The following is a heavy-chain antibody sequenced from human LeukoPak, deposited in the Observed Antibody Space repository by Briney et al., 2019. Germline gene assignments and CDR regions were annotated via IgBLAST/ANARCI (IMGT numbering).Heavy chain of an antibody. V-gene: IGHV1-8*03. CDR1: GYTFTSYD. CDR3: ARGSVEQLVPNLDY. CDR2: MNPNSGNT. D-gene: IGHD6-6*01. J-gene: IGHJ4*02. Sequence: ASVKVSCKASGYTFTSYDINWVRQATGQGLEWMGWMNPNSGNTGYAQKFQGRVTITRNTSISTAYMELSSLRSEDTAVHYCARGSVEQLVPNLDYWGQGTLVTVSS.